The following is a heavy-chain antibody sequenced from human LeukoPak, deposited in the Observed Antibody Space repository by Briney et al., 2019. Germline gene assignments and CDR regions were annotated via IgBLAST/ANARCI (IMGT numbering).Heavy chain of an antibody. J-gene: IGHJ6*03. CDR2: IYYSGST. Sequence: SETLSLTCTVSGGSISSYYWSWIRQPPGKGLEWIGYIYYSGSTNYNPSLKSRVTISVDTSKNQFSLKLSSVTAADTAVYYCARRGLRHYYYYMDVWGKGTTVTISS. CDR3: ARRGLRHYYYYMDV. V-gene: IGHV4-59*12. D-gene: IGHD1-26*01. CDR1: GGSISSYY.